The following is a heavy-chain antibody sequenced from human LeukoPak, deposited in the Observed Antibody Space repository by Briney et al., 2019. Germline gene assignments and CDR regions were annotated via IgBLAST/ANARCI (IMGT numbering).Heavy chain of an antibody. J-gene: IGHJ4*02. D-gene: IGHD5-12*01. CDR1: GVTFDEDA. Sequence: PGRSLRLSCAASGVTFDEDAMHRVRQAPGEGREWGSGVTWDSGAIGYADSVKGRFTISRDNAKHSLYLQMNSLRAEATAFYYCAKLYTSFSGYDGFDYWGQGTLVTVYS. V-gene: IGHV3-9*01. CDR3: AKLYTSFSGYDGFDY. CDR2: VTWDSGAI.